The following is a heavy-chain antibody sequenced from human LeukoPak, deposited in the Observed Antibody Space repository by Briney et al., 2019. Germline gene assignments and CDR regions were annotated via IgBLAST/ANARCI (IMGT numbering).Heavy chain of an antibody. V-gene: IGHV4-31*03. J-gene: IGHJ4*02. D-gene: IGHD3-22*01. CDR3: ARVLRKGYDNSGHPTYYFDY. Sequence: SQTLSLTCTVSGGSISSGGYYWSWIRQHPGKGLEWIGYIYYSGSTYYNPSLKSRVTISVDTSKNQFSLKLSSVTAADTAVYYCARVLRKGYDNSGHPTYYFDYWGQGTLVTVSS. CDR1: GGSISSGGYY. CDR2: IYYSGST.